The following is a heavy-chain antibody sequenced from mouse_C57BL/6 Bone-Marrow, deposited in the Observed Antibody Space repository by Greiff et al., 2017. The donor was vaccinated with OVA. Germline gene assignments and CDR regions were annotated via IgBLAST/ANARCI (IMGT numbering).Heavy chain of an antibody. CDR3: ARRSSYYFDY. J-gene: IGHJ2*01. V-gene: IGHV1-82*01. CDR2: IYPGDGDT. CDR1: GYAFSSSW. D-gene: IGHD1-1*01. Sequence: VQLQQSGPELVKPGASVKISCKASGYAFSSSWMNWVKQRPGKGLEWIGRIYPGDGDTNYNGKFKGKATLTADKSSSTAYMQLSSLTSEDSAVYFCARRSSYYFDYWGQGTTLTVSS.